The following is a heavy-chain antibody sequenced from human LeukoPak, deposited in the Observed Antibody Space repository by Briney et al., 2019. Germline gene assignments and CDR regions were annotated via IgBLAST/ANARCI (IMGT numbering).Heavy chain of an antibody. J-gene: IGHJ4*02. CDR2: ISYDGSNK. V-gene: IGHV3-30*18. Sequence: GRSLRLSCAASGFTFSSYGMHWVRQAPGKGLEWVAVISYDGSNKYYADSVKGRFTISRDNSKNTLYLQMNSLRAEDTAVYYCAKGHWESSGLHNFDYWGQGTLVTVSS. CDR3: AKGHWESSGLHNFDY. D-gene: IGHD6-19*01. CDR1: GFTFSSYG.